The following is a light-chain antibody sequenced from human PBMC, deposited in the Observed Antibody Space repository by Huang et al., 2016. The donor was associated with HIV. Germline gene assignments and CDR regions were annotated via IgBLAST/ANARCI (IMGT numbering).Light chain of an antibody. V-gene: IGKV4-1*01. CDR1: QSVLYSSNSKNY. Sequence: DIVMTQSPDSLTVSLGERATIKCRSSQSVLYSSNSKNYLAWFQQKPGRAPRLLIYWASARESGVPDLFSGSGSGTDFTLTIDRLEAEDAAIYYCQQYYRLPQTFGQGTRVEIK. CDR3: QQYYRLPQT. J-gene: IGKJ1*01. CDR2: WAS.